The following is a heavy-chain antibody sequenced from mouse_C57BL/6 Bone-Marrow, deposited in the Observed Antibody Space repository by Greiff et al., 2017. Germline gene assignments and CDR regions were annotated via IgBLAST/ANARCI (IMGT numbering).Heavy chain of an antibody. CDR1: GFTFSSYG. D-gene: IGHD1-1*01. Sequence: VKLVESGGDLVKPGGSLKLSCAASGFTFSSYGMSWVRQTPDKRLEWVATISSGGSYTYYPDSVKGRFTISRDNAKNTLYLQMSSLKSEDTAMYYCARHRGSSFDYWGQGTTLTVSS. V-gene: IGHV5-6*02. CDR3: ARHRGSSFDY. J-gene: IGHJ2*01. CDR2: ISSGGSYT.